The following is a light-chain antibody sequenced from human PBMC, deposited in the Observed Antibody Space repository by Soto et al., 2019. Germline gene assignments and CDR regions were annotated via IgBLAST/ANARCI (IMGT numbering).Light chain of an antibody. CDR2: EVS. CDR1: SSDVGGYPY. Sequence: LTQPPSASGSPGQSVTISCTGTSSDVGGYPYVSWYQQHPGEAPKLIIYEVSKRPSGVPDRFSASKSGNTASLTVSGLQAEDEADYYCISYAGSDNFVFGTGTKVTVL. CDR3: ISYAGSDNFV. J-gene: IGLJ1*01. V-gene: IGLV2-8*01.